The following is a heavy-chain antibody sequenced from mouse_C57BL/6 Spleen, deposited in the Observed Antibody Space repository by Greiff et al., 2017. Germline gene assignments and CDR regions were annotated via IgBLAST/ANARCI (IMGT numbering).Heavy chain of an antibody. J-gene: IGHJ1*03. Sequence: VQLKESGPELVKPGASVKISCKASGYSFTDYNMNWVKQSNGKSLEWIGVINPNYGTTSYNQKFKGKATLTVDQSSSTAYMQLNSLTSENSAVYYCERPYGSSGYFDDWGTGTTVTVSS. CDR2: INPNYGTT. V-gene: IGHV1-39*01. CDR1: GYSFTDYN. D-gene: IGHD1-1*01. CDR3: ERPYGSSGYFDD.